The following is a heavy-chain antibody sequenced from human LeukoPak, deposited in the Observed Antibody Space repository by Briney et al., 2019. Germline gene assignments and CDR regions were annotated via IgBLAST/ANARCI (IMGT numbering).Heavy chain of an antibody. D-gene: IGHD5-18*01. J-gene: IGHJ6*03. V-gene: IGHV4-4*07. CDR3: ASGPFPGYYYYSNYMDV. Sequence: SQTLSLTCTVSGGSISSYYCSWIRQPAGKGLEWIGRIYTSGSTNYNPSLKSRVTMSVDTSKNQFSLKLSSVTAADTAVYYCASGPFPGYYYYSNYMDVWSKRTSATVSS. CDR1: GGSISSYY. CDR2: IYTSGST.